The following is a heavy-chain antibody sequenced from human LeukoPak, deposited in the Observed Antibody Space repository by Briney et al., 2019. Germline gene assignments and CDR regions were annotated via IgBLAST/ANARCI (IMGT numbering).Heavy chain of an antibody. CDR2: INIKTGNP. D-gene: IGHD3-22*01. Sequence: ASVKVSCKASGYTFTHYAMNWVRQAPGQGLEWMGWINIKTGNPAYAQGFTRRFVFSLDISVNTASLQISSLKAEDTAVYYCARGSFYYDTTGYFGPYYYGLDVWGQGTTVTVSS. CDR3: ARGSFYYDTTGYFGPYYYGLDV. J-gene: IGHJ6*02. V-gene: IGHV7-4-1*02. CDR1: GYTFTHYA.